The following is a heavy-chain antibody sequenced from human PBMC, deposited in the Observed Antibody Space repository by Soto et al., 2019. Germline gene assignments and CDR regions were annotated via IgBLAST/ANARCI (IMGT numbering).Heavy chain of an antibody. V-gene: IGHV4-59*01. Sequence: NPSETLSLTCTVSGGSMGNVYWSWIRQPPGKRLEWIGFIFHSGNAKYNPSLKSRVTISIDTSKSQFSLSLDSVTAADTAVYFCARAHAPTLPFDYWGLGTLVTVS. CDR2: IFHSGNA. CDR1: GGSMGNVY. J-gene: IGHJ4*01. CDR3: ARAHAPTLPFDY. D-gene: IGHD2-15*01.